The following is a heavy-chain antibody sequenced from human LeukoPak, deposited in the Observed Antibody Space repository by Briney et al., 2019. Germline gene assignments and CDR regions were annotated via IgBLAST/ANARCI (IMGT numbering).Heavy chain of an antibody. CDR1: GGSISSYY. Sequence: SETLSLTCTVSGGSISSYYWSWIRQPPGKGLEWIGYIYHSGSTYYNPSFKSRVTISVDRSKNQFSLKLSSVTAADTAVYYCARDYYDSSGSKYYFDYWGQGTLVTVSS. V-gene: IGHV4-59*12. D-gene: IGHD3-22*01. J-gene: IGHJ4*02. CDR2: IYHSGST. CDR3: ARDYYDSSGSKYYFDY.